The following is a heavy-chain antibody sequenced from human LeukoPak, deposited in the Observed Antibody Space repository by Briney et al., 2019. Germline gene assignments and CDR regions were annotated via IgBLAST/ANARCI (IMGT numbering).Heavy chain of an antibody. CDR2: IYYSGST. CDR1: GGSISSSSYY. D-gene: IGHD2-15*01. Sequence: TSETLSLTCTVSGGSISSSSYYWGWIRQPPGKGLEWIGSIYYSGSTNYNPSLKSRVTISVDTSKNQFSLKLSSVTAADTAVYYCARHFRVVGLFDYWGQGTLVTVSS. CDR3: ARHFRVVGLFDY. J-gene: IGHJ4*02. V-gene: IGHV4-39*01.